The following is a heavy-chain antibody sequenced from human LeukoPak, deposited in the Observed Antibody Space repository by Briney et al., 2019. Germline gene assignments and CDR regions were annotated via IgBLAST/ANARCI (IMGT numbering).Heavy chain of an antibody. CDR1: GFTFSSYG. Sequence: GGSLRLSCAASGFTFSSYGMHWVRQAPGKGLEWVGRIKSKADGGTTDYAAPVKGRFTISRDDLKNTLYLQMNSLKTEDTAVYYCTTDPEKYYYDSSGYDLQTIKPGPFDYWGQGTLVTVSS. D-gene: IGHD3-22*01. CDR3: TTDPEKYYYDSSGYDLQTIKPGPFDY. J-gene: IGHJ4*02. CDR2: IKSKADGGTT. V-gene: IGHV3-15*01.